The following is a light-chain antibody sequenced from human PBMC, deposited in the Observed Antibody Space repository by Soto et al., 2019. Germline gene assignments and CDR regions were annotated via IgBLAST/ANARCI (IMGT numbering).Light chain of an antibody. J-gene: IGKJ5*01. CDR2: GAS. Sequence: EIVLTQSPGTLSLSPGERATLSCRASQSVSSSYLAWYQQQPGQAPRLLIYGASSRATGIPDRFSGSGSGTDFTLTISRLEPEDFAVYYCQQYGSSVITFGQGTRLEIK. V-gene: IGKV3-20*01. CDR1: QSVSSSY. CDR3: QQYGSSVIT.